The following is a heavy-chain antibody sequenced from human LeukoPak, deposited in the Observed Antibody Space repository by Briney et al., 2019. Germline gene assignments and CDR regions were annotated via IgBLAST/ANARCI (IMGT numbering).Heavy chain of an antibody. J-gene: IGHJ4*02. CDR2: IYSGGST. CDR1: GLTVSSSY. D-gene: IGHD1-1*01. V-gene: IGHV3-66*02. CDR3: ARGGTNFDY. Sequence: PGGSLRLSCAASGLTVSSSYMSWVRQAPGKGLEWVSVIYSGGSTYYADSAKGRFTISRDNSKNTPYLQMNSLGAEDTAVYYCARGGTNFDYWGQGTLVTVSS.